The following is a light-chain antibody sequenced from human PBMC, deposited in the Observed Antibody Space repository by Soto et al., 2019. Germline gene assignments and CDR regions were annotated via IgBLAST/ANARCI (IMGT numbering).Light chain of an antibody. V-gene: IGLV2-14*03. J-gene: IGLJ1*01. Sequence: QSVLTQPASVSGSPGQSITISCTGTSSDVGGYDYVSWYQQHPGKAPKLIIYDVSDRPSGVSYRFSGSKSGNTASLSISGLQAEDEADYYCNSYTSSSTDVFGTGTKLTVL. CDR2: DVS. CDR1: SSDVGGYDY. CDR3: NSYTSSSTDV.